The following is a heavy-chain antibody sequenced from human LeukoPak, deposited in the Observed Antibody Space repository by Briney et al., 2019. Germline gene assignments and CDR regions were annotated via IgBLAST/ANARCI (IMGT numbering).Heavy chain of an antibody. CDR1: GGSFSGYY. V-gene: IGHV4-34*01. CDR2: INHSGST. D-gene: IGHD6-19*01. Sequence: KPSETLSLTCAVYGGSFSGYYWSWIRQPPGKGLEWIGEINHSGSTNYNPSLKSRVTISVDTSKNQFSLKLSSVTAADTAVYYCARTRFGSGWYLWVYFDYWGQGTLVTVSS. CDR3: ARTRFGSGWYLWVYFDY. J-gene: IGHJ4*02.